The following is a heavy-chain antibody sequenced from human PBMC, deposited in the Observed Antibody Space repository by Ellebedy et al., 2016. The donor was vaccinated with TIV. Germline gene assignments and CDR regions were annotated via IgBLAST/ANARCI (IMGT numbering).Heavy chain of an antibody. J-gene: IGHJ6*02. CDR2: INPKSGGT. CDR1: GYTFTDYR. Sequence: AASVKVSCKASGYTFTDYRLDWVRQAPGQGLEWMGWINPKSGGTNYAQKFQGRVTMTRDTSISTAYMELSRLRSDDTAVYYCARDLGDILTGYPYYYYGMDVWGQGTTVTVSS. D-gene: IGHD3-9*01. V-gene: IGHV1-2*02. CDR3: ARDLGDILTGYPYYYYGMDV.